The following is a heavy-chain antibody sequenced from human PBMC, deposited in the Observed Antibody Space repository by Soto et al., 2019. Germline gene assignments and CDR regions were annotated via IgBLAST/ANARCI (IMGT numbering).Heavy chain of an antibody. J-gene: IGHJ6*02. CDR1: GGTFSSYA. Sequence: ASVKVSCKASGGTFSSYAISWVRQAPGQGLEWMGGIIPILGIANYAQKFQGRVTITADKSTSTAYMELSSLRSEDTAGYYCARDSECSSTSCYTGYYYYYYGMDVWGQGTTVTVSS. CDR3: ARDSECSSTSCYTGYYYYYYGMDV. CDR2: IIPILGIA. V-gene: IGHV1-69*10. D-gene: IGHD2-2*02.